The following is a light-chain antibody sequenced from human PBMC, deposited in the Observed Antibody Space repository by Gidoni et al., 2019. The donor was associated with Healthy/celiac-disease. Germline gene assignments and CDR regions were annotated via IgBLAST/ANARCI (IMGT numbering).Light chain of an antibody. CDR3: QQRSNWPRLT. J-gene: IGKJ4*01. Sequence: DIVLTQSPATLSLSPGERATLSCRDSQSVSSYLAWYQQKPGQAPRLLIYDASNRATGIPARFSGSGSGTDFTLTISSLEPEDFAVYYCQQRSNWPRLTFGGGTKVEIK. CDR1: QSVSSY. CDR2: DAS. V-gene: IGKV3-11*01.